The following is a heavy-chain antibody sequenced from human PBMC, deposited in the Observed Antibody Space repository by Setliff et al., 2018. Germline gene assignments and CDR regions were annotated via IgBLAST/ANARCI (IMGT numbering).Heavy chain of an antibody. J-gene: IGHJ2*01. CDR2: IWKSVST. CDR3: ARKMRMSGRGHWYFDV. V-gene: IGHV4-31*03. Sequence: SETLSLTCTASDGSIRSGDHYWNWIRQHPGKGLEWLGYIWKSVSTFYNPSLTSRITMSVDTSRNLFSMELASVTATDTAIYYCARKMRMSGRGHWYFDVWGRGTLVTVSS. CDR1: DGSIRSGDHY.